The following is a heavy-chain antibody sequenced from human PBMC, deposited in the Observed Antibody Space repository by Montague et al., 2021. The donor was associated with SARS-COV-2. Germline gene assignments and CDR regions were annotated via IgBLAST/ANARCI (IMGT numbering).Heavy chain of an antibody. CDR2: TYYRYKWYN. V-gene: IGHV6-1*01. Sequence: CAISGDSVFRNRATWEGLRQELSRGEEWLGRTYYRYKWYNDYAVSVRGRVTINPDTSKNQFSLQLNSVTPEDTAIYYCTSGREGNYNVMDVWGQGTTVTVSS. CDR3: TSGREGNYNVMDV. CDR1: GDSVFRNRAT. D-gene: IGHD1-1*01. J-gene: IGHJ6*02.